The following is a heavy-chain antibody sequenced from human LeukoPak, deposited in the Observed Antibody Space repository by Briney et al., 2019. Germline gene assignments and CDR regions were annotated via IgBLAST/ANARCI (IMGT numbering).Heavy chain of an antibody. CDR3: ARGGPPYDFWSGPRFDH. CDR2: ITDDGSDA. V-gene: IGHV3-30-3*01. CDR1: GFTFSSYT. Sequence: GRSLRLSCAASGFTFSSYTMHWVRQAPGKGLEWVAAITDDGSDAYYSDSAKGRLTISRDNSNNTLFLQMNSLRAEDTAVYYCARGGPPYDFWSGPRFDHWGQGTLVTVSS. D-gene: IGHD3-3*01. J-gene: IGHJ4*02.